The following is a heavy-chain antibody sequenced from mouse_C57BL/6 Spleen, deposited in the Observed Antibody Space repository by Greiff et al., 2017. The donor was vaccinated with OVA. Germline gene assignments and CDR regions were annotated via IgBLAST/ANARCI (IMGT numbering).Heavy chain of an antibody. Sequence: EVQGVESGGGLVKPGGSLKLSCAASGFTFSSYAMSWVRQTPEKRLEWVATISDGGSYTYYPDNVKGRFTLSRDNAKNNLYLQMSHLKSEDTAMXYCARQVYYGSSPGYFDYWGQGTTLTGSS. CDR1: GFTFSSYA. CDR2: ISDGGSYT. CDR3: ARQVYYGSSPGYFDY. V-gene: IGHV5-4*01. J-gene: IGHJ2*01. D-gene: IGHD1-1*01.